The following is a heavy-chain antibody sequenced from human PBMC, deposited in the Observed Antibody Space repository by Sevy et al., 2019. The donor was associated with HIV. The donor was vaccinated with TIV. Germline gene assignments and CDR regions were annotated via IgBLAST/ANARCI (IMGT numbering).Heavy chain of an antibody. CDR2: ISWKSGSI. J-gene: IGHJ5*02. CDR3: AKEVYGGIAAAGTGEFDH. Sequence: GGSLRLSCAASGFTFDDYAMHWVRQAPGKGLEWVSGISWKSGSIGNADSVKGRFTISRDNAKNSLYLQMNSLRADDTALYYCAKEVYGGIAAAGTGEFDHWGQRTLVTVSS. V-gene: IGHV3-9*01. D-gene: IGHD6-13*01. CDR1: GFTFDDYA.